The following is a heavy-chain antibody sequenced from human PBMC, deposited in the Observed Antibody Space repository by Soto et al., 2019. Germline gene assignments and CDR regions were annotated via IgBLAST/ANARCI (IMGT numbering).Heavy chain of an antibody. V-gene: IGHV1-2*04. CDR3: ARGRQDGYNRETSDY. CDR1: GYTFTGYY. CDR2: INPNSGGT. D-gene: IGHD5-12*01. Sequence: ASVSVPCKASGYTFTGYYMHWVRQAPGQGLEWMGWINPNSGGTNYAQKFQGWVTMNRDTSISTAYMELSRLRSDDTAVYYCARGRQDGYNRETSDYWAQGPLLHVSS. J-gene: IGHJ4*02.